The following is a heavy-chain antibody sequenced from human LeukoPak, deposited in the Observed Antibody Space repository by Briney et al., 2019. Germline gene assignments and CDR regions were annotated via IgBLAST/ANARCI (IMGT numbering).Heavy chain of an antibody. D-gene: IGHD6-13*01. V-gene: IGHV3-23*01. CDR1: GFTFGRFA. Sequence: GGSLRLSCAASGFTFGRFAMTWVRQAPGKGLESVALFSGSGGTTYYADSVKGRFTISRDNSKNTVYLEMNGLRAEDTAVYYCAKGTFGNSWYHWFDPWGQGTLVTVSS. J-gene: IGHJ5*02. CDR2: FSGSGGTT. CDR3: AKGTFGNSWYHWFDP.